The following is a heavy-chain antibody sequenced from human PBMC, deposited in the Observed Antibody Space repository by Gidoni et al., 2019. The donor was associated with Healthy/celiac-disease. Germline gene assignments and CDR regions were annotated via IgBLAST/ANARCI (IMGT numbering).Heavy chain of an antibody. CDR2: IIPIFGTA. V-gene: IGHV1-69*01. Sequence: QVQLVQSGAEVKKPGSSVKVSCKASGGTFSSYAISWVLQAPGQGLEWMGGIIPIFGTANYAQKFQGRVRITADESTRTAYMELSSLRSEDTAVYYWARDRAGEGWNYVGWGAFDIWGQGTMVTVSS. CDR3: ARDRAGEGWNYVGWGAFDI. D-gene: IGHD1-7*01. J-gene: IGHJ3*02. CDR1: GGTFSSYA.